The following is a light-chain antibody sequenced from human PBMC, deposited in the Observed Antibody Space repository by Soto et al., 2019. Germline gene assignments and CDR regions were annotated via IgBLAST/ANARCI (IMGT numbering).Light chain of an antibody. Sequence: DIQMTQSPSSLSASVGDRVTITCRASQSISSYLNWYQQKPGKAPNLLIYAASSLQSGVPSRFSGSGSGTDFTLTISSLQPEDFASYYCQQSYSTLWTFGQGIKVEIK. V-gene: IGKV1-39*01. CDR3: QQSYSTLWT. CDR2: AAS. J-gene: IGKJ1*01. CDR1: QSISSY.